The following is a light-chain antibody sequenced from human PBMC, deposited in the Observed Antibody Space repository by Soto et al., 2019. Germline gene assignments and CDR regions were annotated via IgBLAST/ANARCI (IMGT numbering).Light chain of an antibody. CDR3: QQYDSSPPNT. Sequence: EIVLTQSPDTLSLSPGERATLSCRASQGVSGNFLAWYQHRPGQAPRLLIYAASSRPTGIPDRFSGSGSGTDFTLTFSRLEPEDFAVYYCQQYDSSPPNTFGQGTRLEIK. CDR2: AAS. CDR1: QGVSGNF. J-gene: IGKJ2*01. V-gene: IGKV3-20*01.